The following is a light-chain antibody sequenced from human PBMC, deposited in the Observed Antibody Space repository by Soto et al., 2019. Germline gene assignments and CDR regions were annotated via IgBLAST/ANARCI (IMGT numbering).Light chain of an antibody. CDR2: EVS. CDR3: CSYTGSYTCV. J-gene: IGLJ2*01. V-gene: IGLV2-11*01. CDR1: SSAFGGYNY. Sequence: QSALTQPRSVSGSPGQSVAISCTGTSSAFGGYNYVSWYQHHPGKAPKLLIYEVSVRPSGVPDRFSGSRSGITASLIISGLQAEDEADYYCCSYTGSYTCVFGGGTKVTVL.